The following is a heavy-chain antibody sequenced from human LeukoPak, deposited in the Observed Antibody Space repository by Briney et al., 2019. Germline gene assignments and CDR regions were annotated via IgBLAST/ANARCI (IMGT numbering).Heavy chain of an antibody. D-gene: IGHD6-13*01. Sequence: PGGSLRLSCAASGFTFSSYGMSWVRQAPGKGLEWVSVISGSGGSTYYADSVKGRFTISRDNSKNTLYLQMNSLRAEDMAVYYCAKDKGADKQQLGFDYWGQGTLVTVSS. J-gene: IGHJ4*02. CDR3: AKDKGADKQQLGFDY. CDR1: GFTFSSYG. V-gene: IGHV3-23*01. CDR2: ISGSGGST.